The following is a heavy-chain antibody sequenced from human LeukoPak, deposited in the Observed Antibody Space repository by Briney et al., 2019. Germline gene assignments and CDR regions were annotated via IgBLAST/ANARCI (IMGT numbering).Heavy chain of an antibody. Sequence: GGSLRLSCAASGFTFSAYAMHWVRQAPGKGLEWVALISYDGSDTYFADSVKGRFTISRDNSKNTLYLQMNSLRAEDTAVYYCAKEYQLEWLPCFDYWGQGTLVTVSS. CDR2: ISYDGSDT. D-gene: IGHD3-3*01. CDR3: AKEYQLEWLPCFDY. CDR1: GFTFSAYA. V-gene: IGHV3-30-3*01. J-gene: IGHJ4*02.